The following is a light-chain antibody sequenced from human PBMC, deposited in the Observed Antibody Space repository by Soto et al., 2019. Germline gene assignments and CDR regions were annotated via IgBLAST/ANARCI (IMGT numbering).Light chain of an antibody. CDR1: QSIIRW. J-gene: IGKJ1*01. CDR2: KAS. CDR3: QQYKSYLWT. V-gene: IGKV1-5*03. Sequence: DIQMTQSPSTLSASVGDRVTITCRASQSIIRWLAWYQQKPGKAPRLLISKASSLESGVPSRFSGSGSGTEFTLTISSLQPDDFATYYCQQYKSYLWTFGQGTKVEIK.